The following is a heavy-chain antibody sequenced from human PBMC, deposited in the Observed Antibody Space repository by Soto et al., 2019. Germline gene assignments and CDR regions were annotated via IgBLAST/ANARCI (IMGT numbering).Heavy chain of an antibody. CDR3: AKEVSRYFDWFGYYFDY. CDR1: GFTFSSYG. J-gene: IGHJ4*02. D-gene: IGHD3-9*01. CDR2: ISYDGSNK. Sequence: GGSLRLSCAASGFTFSSYGMHWVRQAPGKGLEWVAVISYDGSNKYYADSVKGRFTISRDNSKNTLYLQMNSLRAEDTAVYYCAKEVSRYFDWFGYYFDYWGQGTLVTVSS. V-gene: IGHV3-30*18.